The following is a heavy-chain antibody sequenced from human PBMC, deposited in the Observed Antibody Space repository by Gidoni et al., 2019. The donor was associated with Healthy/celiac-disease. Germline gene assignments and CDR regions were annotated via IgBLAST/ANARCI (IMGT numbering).Heavy chain of an antibody. CDR2: IRIKANSYAT. Sequence: EVQLVASGGGLVQPGGSLKLSCAASGFTFSGSAMHWVRQASGKGLEWVGRIRIKANSYATAYAASVKGRFTISRDDSKNTAYLQMNSLKTEDTAVYYCTRTLNYVWGSYSEQWGQGTLVTVSS. CDR3: TRTLNYVWGSYSEQ. D-gene: IGHD3-16*01. CDR1: GFTFSGSA. V-gene: IGHV3-73*02. J-gene: IGHJ4*02.